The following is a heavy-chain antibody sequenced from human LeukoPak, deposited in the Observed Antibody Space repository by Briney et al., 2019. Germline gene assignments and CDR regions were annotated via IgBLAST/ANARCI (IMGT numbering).Heavy chain of an antibody. CDR1: GGSFSGYY. CDR3: ASGGIAVAGTGNSFDY. CDR2: INHSGST. J-gene: IGHJ4*02. Sequence: ASETLSLTCAVYGGSFSGYYLRWIRQPPGKGLEWIGEINHSGSTNYNPSLKSRVTISVDTSKNQFSLKLSSVTAADTAVYYCASGGIAVAGTGNSFDYWGQRTLVTVSS. D-gene: IGHD6-19*01. V-gene: IGHV4-34*01.